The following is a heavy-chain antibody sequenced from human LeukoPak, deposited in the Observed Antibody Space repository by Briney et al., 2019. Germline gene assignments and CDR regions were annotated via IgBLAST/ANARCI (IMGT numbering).Heavy chain of an antibody. D-gene: IGHD2-2*01. CDR3: ARARYANAWYAFDI. Sequence: SETLSLTCTVSGGSVSSYYWSWIRRPPGRGLEWIAYLSHSGSSDSNPSLTSRVTTLVDTSKNQFSLKLTSVTAADTAVYYYARARYANAWYAFDIWGHGTMVTVSS. CDR1: GGSVSSYY. J-gene: IGHJ3*02. CDR2: LSHSGSS. V-gene: IGHV4-59*02.